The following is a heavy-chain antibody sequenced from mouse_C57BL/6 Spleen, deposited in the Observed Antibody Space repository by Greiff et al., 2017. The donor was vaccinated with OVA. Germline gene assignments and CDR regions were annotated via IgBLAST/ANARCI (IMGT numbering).Heavy chain of an antibody. V-gene: IGHV1-26*01. D-gene: IGHD1-1*01. CDR3: ASDHTTVVAPVDY. CDR2: INPNNGGT. CDR1: GYTFTDYY. Sequence: VQLQQSGPELVKPGASVKISCKASGYTFTDYYMNWVKQSHGKSLEWIGDINPNNGGTSYNQKFKGKATLTVDKSSSTAYMELRSLTSEYSTVSSCASDHTTVVAPVDYWGQGTTLTVSS. J-gene: IGHJ2*01.